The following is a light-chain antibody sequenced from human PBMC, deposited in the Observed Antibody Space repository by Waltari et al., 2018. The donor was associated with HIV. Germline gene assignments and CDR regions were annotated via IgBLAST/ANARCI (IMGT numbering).Light chain of an antibody. V-gene: IGKV3-20*01. CDR3: QQYVISPLT. J-gene: IGKJ4*01. CDR1: QSLIGTS. CDR2: DAS. Sequence: DIVLTQSPGTTYLSPGERVMLSCWASQSLIGTSLAWYQQRPGQAPRILLSDASTRASGIPDRFSGSGSGTDFTLTISRLEPEDFATYYCQQYVISPLTFGGGTKVQI.